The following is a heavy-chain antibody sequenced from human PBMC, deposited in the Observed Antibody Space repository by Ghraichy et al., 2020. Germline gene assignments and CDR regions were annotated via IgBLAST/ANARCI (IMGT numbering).Heavy chain of an antibody. D-gene: IGHD1-7*01. CDR2: ITTSNGDT. Sequence: ASVKVSCKASGYTFTNYAIGWVRQAPGQGLEWLGWITTSNGDTKYAQRLQDRVTLTTDKFTKTAHMDLRSLKSDDTAVYYCARGEGFVAIEGIWNFYYHMDVWGKGTTVTVSS. V-gene: IGHV1-18*01. J-gene: IGHJ6*03. CDR1: GYTFTNYA. CDR3: ARGEGFVAIEGIWNFYYHMDV.